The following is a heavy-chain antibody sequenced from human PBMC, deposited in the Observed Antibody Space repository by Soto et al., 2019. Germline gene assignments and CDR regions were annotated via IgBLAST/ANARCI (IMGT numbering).Heavy chain of an antibody. V-gene: IGHV4-61*05. CDR1: GGSISSGGFH. J-gene: IGHJ4*02. CDR2: IYYSGST. D-gene: IGHD2-2*01. CDR3: ARLNLVPAALFDY. Sequence: SGTLSLTRTVSGGSISSGGFHWGWVPPPSGNGLEWIGYIYYSGSTNYNPSLKSRVTISVDTSKNQFSLKLSSVTAADTAVYYCARLNLVPAALFDYWGQGTLVTVSS.